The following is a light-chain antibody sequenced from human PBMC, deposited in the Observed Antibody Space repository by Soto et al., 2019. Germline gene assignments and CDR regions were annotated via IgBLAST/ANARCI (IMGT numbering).Light chain of an antibody. V-gene: IGLV2-18*02. Sequence: QSVLTQPPSVSGSPGQSVTISCTGTSSDVGYYNRVSWYQQSPGTAPKLMIYEVSNRPSGVPDRFSGSKSDNTASLTISGLQAEDEADYYCSSYTKSNTLVFGGGTKLTVL. CDR3: SSYTKSNTLV. J-gene: IGLJ2*01. CDR2: EVS. CDR1: SSDVGYYNR.